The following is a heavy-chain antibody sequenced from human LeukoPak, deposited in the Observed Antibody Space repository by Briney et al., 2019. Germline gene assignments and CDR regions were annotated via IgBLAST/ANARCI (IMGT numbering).Heavy chain of an antibody. CDR3: SKNVKGGNWFFFDY. CDR2: ISGNGRDT. V-gene: IGHV3-23*01. J-gene: IGHJ4*02. Sequence: GGSLRLSCAASGFTFSSYAMAWVRQAPGKGLEWVSAISGNGRDTYYPDSVRGRFTISRDNSKNTLYLQMSSLRAEDTAIFYLSKNVKGGNWFFFDYWGQGTLVTVSS. D-gene: IGHD1-20*01. CDR1: GFTFSSYA.